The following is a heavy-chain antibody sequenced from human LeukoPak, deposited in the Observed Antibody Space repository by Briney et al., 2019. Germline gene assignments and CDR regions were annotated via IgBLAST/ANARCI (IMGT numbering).Heavy chain of an antibody. CDR3: ARVIRGSGSEAFDI. V-gene: IGHV3-74*01. CDR1: GFTFSSYW. D-gene: IGHD3-10*01. CDR2: INSDGSST. J-gene: IGHJ3*02. Sequence: GGSLRLSCAASGFTFSSYWMHWVRQAPGKGLVWVSRINSDGSSTSYADSVKGRFTISRDNAKNTLYLQMNSLRAEDMAVYYCARVIRGSGSEAFDIWGQGTMVTVSS.